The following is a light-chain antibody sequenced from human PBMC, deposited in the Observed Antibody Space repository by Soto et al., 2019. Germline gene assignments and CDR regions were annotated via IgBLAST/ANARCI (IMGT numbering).Light chain of an antibody. J-gene: IGLJ3*02. CDR1: SGHSSYI. Sequence: QSVLTQSSSASASLGSSVKLTCTLSSGHSSYIIAWHQQQPGKAPRYLMKLEGSGSYNKGSGVPDRFSGSSSGADRYLTISNLQFEDEADYYCETWDFNTRVFGGGTKLPVL. CDR3: ETWDFNTRV. CDR2: LEGSGSY. V-gene: IGLV4-60*02.